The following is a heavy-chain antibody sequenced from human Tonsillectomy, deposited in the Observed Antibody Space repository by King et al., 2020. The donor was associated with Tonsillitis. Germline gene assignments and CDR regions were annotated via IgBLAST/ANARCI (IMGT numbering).Heavy chain of an antibody. CDR1: GFTFSSYE. CDR2: IISGASST. CDR3: VRAAAGLRYFDY. V-gene: IGHV3-48*03. D-gene: IGHD6-13*01. Sequence: VQLVESGGVLVQPGGSQRLSCAASGFTFSSYEMNCVRQAPGKGLEWVSYIISGASSTYYADSVKGRFTISRDNAKNSLYLQIHSLRAEDTAVYYCVRAAAGLRYFDYWGQGTLVTVSS. J-gene: IGHJ4*02.